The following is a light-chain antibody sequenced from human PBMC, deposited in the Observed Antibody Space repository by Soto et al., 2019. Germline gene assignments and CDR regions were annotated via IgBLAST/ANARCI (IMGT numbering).Light chain of an antibody. CDR1: QSVSSSY. V-gene: IGKV3-20*01. Sequence: EIVLTQSPGTLSLSPGERATLSCRASQSVSSSYLAWYQQKPGQAPRLLIYGASSSATGLPDRFSGSGSGTDFTLTISRLEPEDFAVYYCQQYGSSPKYTFSQGTKRELK. J-gene: IGKJ2*01. CDR3: QQYGSSPKYT. CDR2: GAS.